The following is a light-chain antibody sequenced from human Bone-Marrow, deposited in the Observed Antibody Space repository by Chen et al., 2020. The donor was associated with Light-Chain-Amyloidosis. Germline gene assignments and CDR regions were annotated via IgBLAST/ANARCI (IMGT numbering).Light chain of an antibody. CDR1: NIGSTS. CDR2: DDS. CDR3: QVWDRSSDRPV. J-gene: IGLJ3*02. Sequence: SYVLTQPSSVSVAPGQTATIACGGNNIGSTSVHWYQQTPGQAPLLVVYDDSDRPSGIPERLSGSNSRNTATLTMSRVEAGDEADYYCQVWDRSSDRPVFGGGTKLTVL. V-gene: IGLV3-21*02.